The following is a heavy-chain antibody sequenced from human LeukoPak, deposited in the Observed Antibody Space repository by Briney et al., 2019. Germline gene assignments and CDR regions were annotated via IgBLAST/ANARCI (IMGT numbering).Heavy chain of an antibody. D-gene: IGHD4-17*01. CDR2: ISYDGSNK. V-gene: IGHV3-30-3*01. Sequence: GGSLRLSCAASGFTFSSYAMHWVRQAPGKGLEWVAVISYDGSNKYYADSVKGRFTISRDNSKNTLSLQMNSLRAEDTAVYYCARSWDYGDYGGLLGVDRFDYWGQGTLVTVSS. CDR3: ARSWDYGDYGGLLGVDRFDY. J-gene: IGHJ4*02. CDR1: GFTFSSYA.